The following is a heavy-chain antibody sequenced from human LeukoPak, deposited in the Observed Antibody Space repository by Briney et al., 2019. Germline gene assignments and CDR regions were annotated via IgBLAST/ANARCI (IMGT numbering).Heavy chain of an antibody. Sequence: ASVKVSCKASGYTFTSYAMNWVRQAPGQGLEWMGWINTNTGNPTYAQGFTGRFVFSLDTSVSTAYLQISSLKAEDTAVYYCARESKIQYYDYVWGSYRYVNFLDYWGQGTLVTVSS. CDR2: INTNTGNP. CDR3: ARESKIQYYDYVWGSYRYVNFLDY. V-gene: IGHV7-4-1*02. D-gene: IGHD3-16*02. CDR1: GYTFTSYA. J-gene: IGHJ4*02.